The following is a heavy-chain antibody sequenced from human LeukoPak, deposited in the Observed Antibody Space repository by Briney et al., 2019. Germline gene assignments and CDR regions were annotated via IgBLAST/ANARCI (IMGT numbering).Heavy chain of an antibody. V-gene: IGHV1-2*02. D-gene: IGHD2-2*01. CDR3: ARVDVVVPAATPYYYYYMDA. Sequence: ASVKVSCKASGYTFTGYYMHWVRQAPGQGLEWMGWINPNSGGTNYAQKFQGRVTMTRDTSISTAYMELSRLRSDDTAVYYCARVDVVVPAATPYYYYYMDAWGKGTTVTVSS. CDR1: GYTFTGYY. J-gene: IGHJ6*03. CDR2: INPNSGGT.